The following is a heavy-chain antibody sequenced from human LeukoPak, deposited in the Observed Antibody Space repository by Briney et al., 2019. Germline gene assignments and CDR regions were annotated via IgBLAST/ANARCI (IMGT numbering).Heavy chain of an antibody. Sequence: SETLSLTCTVSGGSISSSSYYWGWIRQPPGKGLEWIGSIYYSGSTYYNPSLKSRVTISVDTSKNQFSLKLSFVTAADTAVYYCARRYYDFWSGYLVWFDPWGQGTLVTVSS. J-gene: IGHJ5*02. CDR2: IYYSGST. CDR1: GGSISSSSYY. CDR3: ARRYYDFWSGYLVWFDP. D-gene: IGHD3-3*01. V-gene: IGHV4-39*01.